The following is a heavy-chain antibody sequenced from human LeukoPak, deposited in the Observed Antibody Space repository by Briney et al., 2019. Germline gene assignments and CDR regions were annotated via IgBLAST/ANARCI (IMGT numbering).Heavy chain of an antibody. CDR1: GFTFDDYA. CDR3: ARSRSSSLTNDAFDI. CDR2: VSWNSGSI. J-gene: IGHJ3*02. Sequence: PGGSLRLSCAASGFTFDDYAMHWVRQAPGKGLEWVSGVSWNSGSIDYADSVKGRFTISRDNARNSLYLQMNSLRAEDMALYYCARSRSSSLTNDAFDIWGQGTMVTVSS. V-gene: IGHV3-9*03. D-gene: IGHD6-13*01.